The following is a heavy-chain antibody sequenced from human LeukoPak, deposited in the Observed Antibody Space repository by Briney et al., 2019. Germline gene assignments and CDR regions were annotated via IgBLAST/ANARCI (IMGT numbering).Heavy chain of an antibody. J-gene: IGHJ6*02. D-gene: IGHD1-1*01. CDR2: IWYDGSNK. Sequence: GGSLRLSCAASGFTFSSYGMHWVRQAPGKGLEWVAVIWYDGSNKYYADSVKGRFTISRDNSKNTLYLQMNSLRVEDTAVYYCATTERYYYYYGMDVWGQGTTVTVSS. CDR1: GFTFSSYG. V-gene: IGHV3-33*01. CDR3: ATTERYYYYYGMDV.